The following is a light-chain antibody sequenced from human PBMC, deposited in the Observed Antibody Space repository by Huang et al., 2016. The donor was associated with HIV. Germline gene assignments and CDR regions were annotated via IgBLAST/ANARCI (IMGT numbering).Light chain of an antibody. J-gene: IGKJ4*01. CDR3: QQRSNWLT. V-gene: IGKV3-11*01. Sequence: EIVLTQSPATLSLSPGERATLSCRASQSVSSYLAWYPQNPGQAPRPLIYDASNRATGIPARFSGSGSGTDFTLTISSLEPEDFAVYYCQQRSNWLTFGGGTKVEIK. CDR1: QSVSSY. CDR2: DAS.